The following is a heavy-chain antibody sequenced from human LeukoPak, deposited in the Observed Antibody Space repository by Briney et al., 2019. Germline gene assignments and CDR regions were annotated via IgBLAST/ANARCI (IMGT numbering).Heavy chain of an antibody. V-gene: IGHV3-48*03. CDR2: ISSGSTI. CDR3: ARESIAVAGAPFDY. CDR1: GFTFSSYE. Sequence: PGGSLRLSCAASGFTFSSYEMNWVRQAPGRGREWVSYISSGSTIYDADSVKGRFTFPRDNAKNSLYLQMSSLRAEDTAVYYCARESIAVAGAPFDYWRQGTLVTDSS. D-gene: IGHD6-19*01. J-gene: IGHJ4*02.